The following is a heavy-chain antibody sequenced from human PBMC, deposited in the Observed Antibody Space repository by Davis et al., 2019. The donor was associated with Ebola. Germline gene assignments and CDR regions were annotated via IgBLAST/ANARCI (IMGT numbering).Heavy chain of an antibody. CDR3: ARDTTGEDWHFDL. Sequence: GGSLRLSCAASGFTFSTYAMHWVRQAPGKGLEYVSAIDDNGGTTYYANSVRGRFTISRDNSKNTLYLQMGSLRPEDMAVYYCARDTTGEDWHFDLWGRGTLVTVSS. J-gene: IGHJ2*01. CDR2: IDDNGGTT. D-gene: IGHD1-1*01. CDR1: GFTFSTYA. V-gene: IGHV3-64*01.